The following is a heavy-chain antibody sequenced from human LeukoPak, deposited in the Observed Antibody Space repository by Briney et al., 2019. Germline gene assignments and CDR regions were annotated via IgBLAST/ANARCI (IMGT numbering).Heavy chain of an antibody. V-gene: IGHV3-9*01. Sequence: GGSLSLSCAASGFTFDDYAMYWVRQAPGKGLEWVSGISWNSDTLDYADSVKGRFTISRDNAKSSLYLQMNSLRAEDTALYYCAKCRVVLAVLDAFDIWGQGTLVTVSS. J-gene: IGHJ3*02. CDR3: AKCRVVLAVLDAFDI. CDR2: ISWNSDTL. D-gene: IGHD2-15*01. CDR1: GFTFDDYA.